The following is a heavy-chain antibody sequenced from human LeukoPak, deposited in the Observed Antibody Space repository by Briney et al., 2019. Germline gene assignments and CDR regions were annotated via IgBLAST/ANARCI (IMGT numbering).Heavy chain of an antibody. Sequence: GASVKVSCKASGGTSSSYAISWVRQAPGQGLEWMGRIIPIFGIANYAQKFQGRVTITADKSTSTAYMELSSLRSEDTAVYYCARVGSSDYFDYWGQGTLVTVSS. J-gene: IGHJ4*02. CDR1: GGTSSSYA. CDR2: IIPIFGIA. CDR3: ARVGSSDYFDY. V-gene: IGHV1-69*04.